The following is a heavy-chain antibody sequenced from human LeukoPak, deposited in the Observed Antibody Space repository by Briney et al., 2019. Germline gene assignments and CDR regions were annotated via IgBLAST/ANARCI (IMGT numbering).Heavy chain of an antibody. J-gene: IGHJ6*03. V-gene: IGHV4-4*07. CDR2: IYTSGST. CDR1: GGSISSYY. Sequence: SETLSLTCTVSGGSISSYYWSWIRQPAGKGLEWIGRIYTSGSTNYNPSLKSQVTMSVDTSKNQFSLKLSSVTAADTAVYYCASGPIVVVPAAMNYYYYYMDVWGKGTTVTVSS. CDR3: ASGPIVVVPAAMNYYYYYMDV. D-gene: IGHD2-2*01.